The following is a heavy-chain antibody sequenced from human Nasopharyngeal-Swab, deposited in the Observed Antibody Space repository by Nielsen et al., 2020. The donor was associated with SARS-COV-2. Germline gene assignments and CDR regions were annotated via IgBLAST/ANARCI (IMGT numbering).Heavy chain of an antibody. D-gene: IGHD2-2*01. V-gene: IGHV3-7*01. J-gene: IGHJ4*02. Sequence: GESLKISCAASGFTFSFYWMSWVRQAPGKGLEWVANINQDGSEKYYADSVTGRFTISRDNAKNSLYPQMNSLRAEDTALYYCARSLGMPDFDCWGQGTLVTVSS. CDR2: INQDGSEK. CDR3: ARSLGMPDFDC. CDR1: GFTFSFYW.